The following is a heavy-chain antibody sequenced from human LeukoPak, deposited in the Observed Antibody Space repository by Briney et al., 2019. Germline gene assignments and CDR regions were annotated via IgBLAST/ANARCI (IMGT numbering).Heavy chain of an antibody. Sequence: PGGSLRLSCAASGFTFSSYWMHWVRQAPGKGLVWVSRINSDGSRTSYADSVKGRFTISRDNSQNTLYLQMNSLRTEDTAVYYCARQGDYHDYFRAGYFDLWGRGTLVTVSS. D-gene: IGHD4-17*01. CDR1: GFTFSSYW. CDR2: INSDGSRT. V-gene: IGHV3-74*01. J-gene: IGHJ2*01. CDR3: ARQGDYHDYFRAGYFDL.